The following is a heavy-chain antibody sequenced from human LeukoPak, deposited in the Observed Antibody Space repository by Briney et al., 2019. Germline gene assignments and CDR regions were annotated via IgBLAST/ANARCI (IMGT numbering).Heavy chain of an antibody. V-gene: IGHV4-4*07. D-gene: IGHD3-10*01. J-gene: IGHJ5*02. CDR1: GGSISSHY. CDR2: IYISGTT. CDR3: ARLGYDSGTRGLDH. Sequence: SETLSLTCTVSGGSISSHYWSWIRQPAGKGLEWIGRIYISGTTNYNPSLKSRVTMSLDTSKNQITLKLTSVTAADTGVYYCARLGYDSGTRGLDHWGQGTLVTVSS.